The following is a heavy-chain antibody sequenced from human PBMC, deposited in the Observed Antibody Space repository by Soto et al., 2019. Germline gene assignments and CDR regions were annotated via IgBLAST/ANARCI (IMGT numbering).Heavy chain of an antibody. D-gene: IGHD3-9*01. V-gene: IGHV3-33*01. CDR3: ARDDSLGYNTSYFDY. Sequence: GGSLRLSCAASGFTFSSYGMHWVRQAPGKGLEWVAVIWYDGSNKYYADSVKGRFTISRDNSKNTLYLQMNSLRAEDTAVYYCARDDSLGYNTSYFDYWGQGTLVTVSS. CDR1: GFTFSSYG. J-gene: IGHJ4*02. CDR2: IWYDGSNK.